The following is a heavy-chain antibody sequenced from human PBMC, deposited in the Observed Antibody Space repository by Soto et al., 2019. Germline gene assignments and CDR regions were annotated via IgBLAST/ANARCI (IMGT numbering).Heavy chain of an antibody. CDR2: IYYTGTT. Sequence: QVQLQESGPGLVKPSETLSLTCTVSGGSIRDYYWGWIRQSPGKGLEWIGYIYYTGTTKYNPSLKSRTTISVDSSKNQFSLKLDSVTAADTAVYYCARLGGYYQAFDSWGQGTLVTVSS. V-gene: IGHV4-59*08. CDR3: ARLGGYYQAFDS. D-gene: IGHD3-22*01. CDR1: GGSIRDYY. J-gene: IGHJ4*02.